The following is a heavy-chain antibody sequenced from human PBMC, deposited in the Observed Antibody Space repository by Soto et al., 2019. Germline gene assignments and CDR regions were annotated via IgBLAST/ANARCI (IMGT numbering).Heavy chain of an antibody. CDR1: GYPFTRFV. CDR2: ISAFNGAT. Sequence: GASVKVSCKDSGYPFTRFVISCGRKAIGQGLEWMGWISAFNGATNYAQKFPDRITMTTYTPTSTAHMELRSLRSDDTAVDYCSRLYSSGWPRRYTVDWGQGTFVTVSS. CDR3: SRLYSSGWPRRYTVD. D-gene: IGHD6-19*01. J-gene: IGHJ4*02. V-gene: IGHV1-18*01.